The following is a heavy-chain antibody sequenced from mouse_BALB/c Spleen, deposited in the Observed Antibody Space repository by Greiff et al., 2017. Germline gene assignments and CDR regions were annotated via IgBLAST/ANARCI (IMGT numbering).Heavy chain of an antibody. CDR2: IYPGDGDT. Sequence: QVQLKESGAELVRPGSSVKISCKASGYAFSSYWMNWVKQRPGQGLEWIGQIYPGDGDTNYNGKFKGKATLTADKSSSTAYMQLSSLTSEDSAVYFCARVSYDGYSAWFAYWGQGTLVTVSA. J-gene: IGHJ3*01. CDR1: GYAFSSYW. CDR3: ARVSYDGYSAWFAY. D-gene: IGHD2-3*01. V-gene: IGHV1-80*01.